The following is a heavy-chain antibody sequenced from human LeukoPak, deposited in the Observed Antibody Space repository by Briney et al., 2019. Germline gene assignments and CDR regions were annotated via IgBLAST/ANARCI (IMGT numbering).Heavy chain of an antibody. V-gene: IGHV3-30*04. CDR2: ISYDGSNK. Sequence: GGSLRLSCAASGFTFSSYAMHWVRQAPSKGLEWVAVISYDGSNKYYADSVKGRFTISRDNSKNTLLLQMNSLRVDDTAIYYCATESFHYWGQGTLVTVSS. CDR3: ATESFHY. D-gene: IGHD3-10*01. J-gene: IGHJ4*02. CDR1: GFTFSSYA.